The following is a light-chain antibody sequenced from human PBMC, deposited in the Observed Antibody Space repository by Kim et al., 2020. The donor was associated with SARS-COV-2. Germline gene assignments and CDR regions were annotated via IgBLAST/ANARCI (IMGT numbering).Light chain of an antibody. Sequence: GQSITISCTGTTNDVGGYNYVCWYQQHPGKAPKLIIYDVSDRSSGVSNRFSGSKSGNTASLTISGLQAEDEADYYCSSYTSTSTVVFGGGTQLTVL. J-gene: IGLJ2*01. CDR1: TNDVGGYNY. V-gene: IGLV2-14*03. CDR3: SSYTSTSTVV. CDR2: DVS.